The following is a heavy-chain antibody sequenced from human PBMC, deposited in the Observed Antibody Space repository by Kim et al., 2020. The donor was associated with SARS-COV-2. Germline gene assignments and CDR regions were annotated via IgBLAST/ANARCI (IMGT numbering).Heavy chain of an antibody. D-gene: IGHD6-19*01. CDR2: ITTSGSNI. V-gene: IGHV3-21*01. CDR3: ARQQWLAEDN. CDR1: GFTFSSYT. Sequence: GGSLRLSCAASGFTFSSYTMSWVRQAPGKGLEWVSSITTSGSNIYYADSVKGRFTISRDNAENSLFLQMDSLRAEDTAVYYCARQQWLAEDNWGQGTLVTVSS. J-gene: IGHJ4*02.